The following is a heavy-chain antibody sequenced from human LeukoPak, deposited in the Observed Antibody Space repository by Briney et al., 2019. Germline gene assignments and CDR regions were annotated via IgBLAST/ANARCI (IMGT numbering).Heavy chain of an antibody. J-gene: IGHJ3*01. Sequence: PSETLSLTCTVSGGSISSGDYYWSWIRQPPGQGLEWIGYIYYSGSTYYNPSLKSRVTISVDTSKNQFSLKLSSVTAADTAVYYCARDQKYYYDSSGNFWGQGTMVTVSS. CDR3: ARDQKYYYDSSGNF. V-gene: IGHV4-30-4*08. D-gene: IGHD3-22*01. CDR2: IYYSGST. CDR1: GGSISSGDYY.